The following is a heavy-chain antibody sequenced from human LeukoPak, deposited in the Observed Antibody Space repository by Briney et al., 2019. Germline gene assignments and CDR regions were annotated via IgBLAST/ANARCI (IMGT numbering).Heavy chain of an antibody. Sequence: GGSLRLSCAASGFIFSNAWMSWVRQAPGKGLEWVGRIKSKTDGGTTDYAAPVKGRFTISRDDSKNTLYLQMNSLKTEDTAVYYCTTDGITLRGQWFGEADYWGQGTLVTVSS. CDR2: IKSKTDGGTT. V-gene: IGHV3-15*01. J-gene: IGHJ4*02. CDR1: GFIFSNAW. D-gene: IGHD3-10*01. CDR3: TTDGITLRGQWFGEADY.